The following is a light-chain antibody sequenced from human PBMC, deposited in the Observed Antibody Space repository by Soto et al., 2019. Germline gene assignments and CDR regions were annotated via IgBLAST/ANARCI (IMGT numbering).Light chain of an antibody. Sequence: DIQLTQSPSFLSASVGDRVTITCRASQGLSSYLAWYQQKPGKAPKLLIYTASTLQSGVPSRFSGSGSGTEFTLTISSLQTEDFATYYCQQRNSYPRTFGGETKVELK. CDR2: TAS. V-gene: IGKV1-9*01. J-gene: IGKJ4*01. CDR1: QGLSSY. CDR3: QQRNSYPRT.